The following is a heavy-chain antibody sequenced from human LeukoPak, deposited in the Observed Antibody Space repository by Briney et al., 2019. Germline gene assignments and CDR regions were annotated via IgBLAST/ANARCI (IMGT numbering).Heavy chain of an antibody. Sequence: SETLSLTCTVSGGSMSSYYWSWIRQSPGKGLEWIGYIYYSGSTNYNPSLKSRVTISVDTSKNQFSLKLSSVTAVDTAVYYCARGPVGGATYYDGDAFDIWGQGTMVTVSS. D-gene: IGHD1-26*01. V-gene: IGHV4-59*01. CDR3: ARGPVGGATYYDGDAFDI. CDR1: GGSMSSYY. CDR2: IYYSGST. J-gene: IGHJ3*02.